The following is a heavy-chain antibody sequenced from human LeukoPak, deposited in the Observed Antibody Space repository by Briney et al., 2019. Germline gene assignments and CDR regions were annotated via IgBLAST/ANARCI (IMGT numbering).Heavy chain of an antibody. V-gene: IGHV1-69*04. CDR1: GGTFSSYA. J-gene: IGHJ6*02. Sequence: SVKVSCKASGGTFSSYAISWVRQAPGQGLEWMGRIIPIFGIANYAQKFQGRVTITADKSTSTAYMELSSLRSEDTAVYYCARCSSTSCTQQTIGMDVWGQGATVTVSS. CDR3: ARCSSTSCTQQTIGMDV. D-gene: IGHD2-2*01. CDR2: IIPIFGIA.